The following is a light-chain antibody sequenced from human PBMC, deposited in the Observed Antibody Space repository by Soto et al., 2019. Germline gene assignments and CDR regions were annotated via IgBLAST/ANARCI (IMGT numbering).Light chain of an antibody. CDR1: QSVSSD. CDR3: QQYNDWPLT. V-gene: IGKV3-15*01. CDR2: GAS. J-gene: IGKJ4*01. Sequence: EIVMTQSPATLSVSPGERATLSCRASQSVSSDLAWYQQKPGQAPRLLIYGASTTATGFPARFSGSGSGTAFTLTISSLQSEDFAVDYCQQYNDWPLTFGGGTKVEIK.